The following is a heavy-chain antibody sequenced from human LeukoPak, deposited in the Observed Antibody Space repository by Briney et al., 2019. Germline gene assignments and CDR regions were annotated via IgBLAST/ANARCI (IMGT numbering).Heavy chain of an antibody. CDR3: ARHYDFSSPYNN. Sequence: SETLSLTCVVSGGSIDDNYLWTWVRQPPGKGLDWIGEISHTEGAKYCPSLEGRVSISMDRSKNLFSLMLRSVTTADTAVYFCARHYDFSSPYNNWGQGILVTVSS. CDR1: GGSIDDNYL. CDR2: ISHTEGA. J-gene: IGHJ4*02. D-gene: IGHD3-3*01. V-gene: IGHV4/OR15-8*02.